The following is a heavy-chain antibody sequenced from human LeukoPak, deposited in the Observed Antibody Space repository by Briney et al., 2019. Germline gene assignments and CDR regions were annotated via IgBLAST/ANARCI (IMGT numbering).Heavy chain of an antibody. CDR2: IYYSGST. D-gene: IGHD3-10*01. CDR1: GGSISSYY. Sequence: SETLSLTCTVSGGSISSYYWSWIRQPPGKGLEWIGYIYYSGSTNYNSSLKSRVTISVDTSKNQFSLKLSSVTAADTAVYYCVRVGGSGSYAFDIWGQGTMVTVSS. J-gene: IGHJ3*02. CDR3: VRVGGSGSYAFDI. V-gene: IGHV4-59*01.